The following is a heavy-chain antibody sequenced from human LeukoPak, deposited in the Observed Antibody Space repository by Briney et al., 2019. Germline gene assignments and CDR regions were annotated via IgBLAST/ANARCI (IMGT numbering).Heavy chain of an antibody. CDR1: GFTLSDYY. J-gene: IGHJ4*02. Sequence: GGSLRLSCAASGFTLSDYYMSWIRQAPGKWLEWVSYISDSGNTIHHATSVKGRFTISRDNAKNSLYLQMNSLRAEDTAVYYCARLRSEDDSTVDCWGQGTLVTVSS. CDR2: ISDSGNTI. D-gene: IGHD2-15*01. CDR3: ARLRSEDDSTVDC. V-gene: IGHV3-11*04.